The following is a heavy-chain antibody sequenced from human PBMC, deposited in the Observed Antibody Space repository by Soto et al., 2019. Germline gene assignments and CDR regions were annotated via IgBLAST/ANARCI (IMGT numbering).Heavy chain of an antibody. Sequence: HVQLVQSGTEVKKPGASVRVSCMVSGYPFTTYYIHWVRQAPGQGLEWMGWIDPRSGGTVYEQKFQGRVTMTRDTYISTVYMDLSGLTSDDTALYYCATDDYGIFHYWGQGSLVTVSS. V-gene: IGHV1-2*02. D-gene: IGHD3-10*01. J-gene: IGHJ4*02. CDR3: ATDDYGIFHY. CDR2: IDPRSGGT. CDR1: GYPFTTYY.